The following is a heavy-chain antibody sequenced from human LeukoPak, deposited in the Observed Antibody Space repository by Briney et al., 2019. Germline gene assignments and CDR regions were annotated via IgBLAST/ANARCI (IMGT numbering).Heavy chain of an antibody. J-gene: IGHJ5*02. CDR3: LRHAGGIILT. CDR2: IWYSGSA. V-gene: IGHV4-39*01. Sequence: SETLSLTCNVSGDSISGSDYYWGWMRQPPGKGLEWIANIWYSGSAYYNPSPQSRVTITVDTSKNQFSLNVKSVTAGDSAVYYCLRHAGGIILTWGQGTRVAVSS. CDR1: GDSISGSDYY. D-gene: IGHD1-1*01.